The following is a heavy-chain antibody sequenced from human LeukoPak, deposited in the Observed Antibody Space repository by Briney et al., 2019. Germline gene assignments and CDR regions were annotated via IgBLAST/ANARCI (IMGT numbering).Heavy chain of an antibody. CDR2: ISPYNGNT. V-gene: IGHV1-18*01. D-gene: IGHD5-18*01. Sequence: GASVKVSCKASGYTFTSYRISWVRQAPGQGLEWMGWISPYNGNTNYTQKLQGRVTMTTDTSTSTAYMELRSLRSDDTAVYYCARPAMAYWYFDLWGRGTLVTVSS. J-gene: IGHJ2*01. CDR3: ARPAMAYWYFDL. CDR1: GYTFTSYR.